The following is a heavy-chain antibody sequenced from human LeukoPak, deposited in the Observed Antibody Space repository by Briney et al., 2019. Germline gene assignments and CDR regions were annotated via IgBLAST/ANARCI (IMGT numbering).Heavy chain of an antibody. D-gene: IGHD3-22*01. J-gene: IGHJ4*02. CDR1: GGSISCYY. CDR3: VRQPYLSSAYYFDY. CDR2: IFHTGSA. V-gene: IGHV4-59*08. Sequence: SETLSLTCTVSGGSISCYYWSWIRQPPGKGLEWIGYIFHTGSANYNPSLKSRVTMSVDTSKNQFSLKLSSVTAADTAVYYCVRQPYLSSAYYFDYWGQGTLVTVSS.